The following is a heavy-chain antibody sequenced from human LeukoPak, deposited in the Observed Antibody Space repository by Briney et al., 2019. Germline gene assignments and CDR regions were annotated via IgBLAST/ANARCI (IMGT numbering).Heavy chain of an antibody. J-gene: IGHJ3*02. D-gene: IGHD5-18*01. CDR1: GFTFSSYA. Sequence: GGSLRLSCAASGFTFSSYAMSWVRQAPGKGLEWVANIKQDGSERQYVDSVKGRFTIPRDNAKNSLYLQMNSLRAEDTAVYYCAREYSSNAFDIWGQGTMVTVSS. CDR2: IKQDGSER. V-gene: IGHV3-7*01. CDR3: AREYSSNAFDI.